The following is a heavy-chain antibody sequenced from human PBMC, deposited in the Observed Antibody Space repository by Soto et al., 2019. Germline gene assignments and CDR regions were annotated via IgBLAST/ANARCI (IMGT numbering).Heavy chain of an antibody. Sequence: QVQLVESGGGVVQPGRSLRLSCAASGFTFSSYGMHWVRQAPGKGLEWVAVISYDGSNKYYADSVKGRFTISRDNSKNTLYLQMNSLRAEDTAVYYCAKADYDFWSGYYSGTTSYWGPGTLVTVSS. CDR3: AKADYDFWSGYYSGTTSY. V-gene: IGHV3-30*18. J-gene: IGHJ4*02. CDR2: ISYDGSNK. D-gene: IGHD3-3*01. CDR1: GFTFSSYG.